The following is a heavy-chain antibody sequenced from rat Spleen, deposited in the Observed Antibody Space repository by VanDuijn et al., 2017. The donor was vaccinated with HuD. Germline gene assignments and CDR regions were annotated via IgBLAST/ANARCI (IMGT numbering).Heavy chain of an antibody. CDR1: GFTFSNYD. CDR3: TTFNYGGYMGVMDA. V-gene: IGHV5-27*01. CDR2: ISTGGGNT. J-gene: IGHJ4*01. Sequence: EVQLVESGGGLVQPGRSLKLSCEASGFTFSNYDMAWVRQAPTKGLEWIASISTGGGNTYYRDSVKGRFTISRDNAKSTLYLQMDSLRSEDTATYYCTTFNYGGYMGVMDAWGQGASVTVSS. D-gene: IGHD1-11*01.